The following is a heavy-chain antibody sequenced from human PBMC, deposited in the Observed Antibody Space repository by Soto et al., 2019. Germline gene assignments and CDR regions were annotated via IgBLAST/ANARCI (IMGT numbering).Heavy chain of an antibody. CDR2: INHSGST. D-gene: IGHD3-10*01. Sequence: SETLSLTCAVYGGSFSGYYWSWIRQPPGKGLEWIGEINHSGSTNYNPSLKSRVTISVDTSKNQFSLKLSSVTAADTAVYYCARKAMVRGVIFLSVWFDPWGQGTLVTVSS. V-gene: IGHV4-34*01. CDR3: ARKAMVRGVIFLSVWFDP. CDR1: GGSFSGYY. J-gene: IGHJ5*02.